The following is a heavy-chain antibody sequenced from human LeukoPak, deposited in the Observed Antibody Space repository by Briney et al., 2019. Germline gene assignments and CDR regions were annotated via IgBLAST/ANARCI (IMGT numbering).Heavy chain of an antibody. Sequence: ASVKVSCKASGYTFTSYGISWVRPAPGQGLEWMGWISAYNGNTNYAQKLQGRVTMTTDTSTSTAYMELRSLRSDDTAVYYCARTRPRGTERYYDFWSGYYSWFDPWGQGTLVTVSS. D-gene: IGHD3-3*01. J-gene: IGHJ5*02. CDR2: ISAYNGNT. CDR3: ARTRPRGTERYYDFWSGYYSWFDP. V-gene: IGHV1-18*01. CDR1: GYTFTSYG.